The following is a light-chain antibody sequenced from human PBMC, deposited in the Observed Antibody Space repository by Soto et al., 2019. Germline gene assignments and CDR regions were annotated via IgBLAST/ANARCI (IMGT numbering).Light chain of an antibody. Sequence: QSALTQPASVSGSPGQSITISCTGTNSDIGNYNYVSWYQQHPGKAPNLLIYEVSNRPSGVSDRFSGSKSGSTASLTISGLQADDEAEYYCTSWTTNNIPYVFGTGTKVTVL. CDR3: TSWTTNNIPYV. CDR1: NSDIGNYNY. V-gene: IGLV2-14*03. CDR2: EVS. J-gene: IGLJ1*01.